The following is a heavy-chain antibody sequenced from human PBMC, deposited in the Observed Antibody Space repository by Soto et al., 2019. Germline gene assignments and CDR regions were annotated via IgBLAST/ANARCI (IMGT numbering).Heavy chain of an antibody. CDR1: GGSFSGYY. D-gene: IGHD2-2*01. Sequence: SETLSLTCAVYGGSFSGYYWSWIRQPPGKGLEWIGEINHSGSTNYNPSLKSRVTISVDTSKNQFSLKLSSVTAADTAVYYCARSHFKDIVVVPAATFWFDPWGQGTLVTVSS. V-gene: IGHV4-34*01. J-gene: IGHJ5*02. CDR2: INHSGST. CDR3: ARSHFKDIVVVPAATFWFDP.